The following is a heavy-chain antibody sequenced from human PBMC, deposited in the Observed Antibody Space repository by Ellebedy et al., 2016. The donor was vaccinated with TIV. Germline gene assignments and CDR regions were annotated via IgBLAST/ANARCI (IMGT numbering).Heavy chain of an antibody. Sequence: SVKVSCXASGGTFSSYAISWVRQAPGQGLEWMGGIIPIFGTANYAQKFQGRVTITADESTSTAYMELSSLRFEDTAVYYCARDGRDGYNYLAYWGQGTLVTVSS. CDR3: ARDGRDGYNYLAY. CDR1: GGTFSSYA. D-gene: IGHD5-24*01. CDR2: IIPIFGTA. J-gene: IGHJ4*02. V-gene: IGHV1-69*13.